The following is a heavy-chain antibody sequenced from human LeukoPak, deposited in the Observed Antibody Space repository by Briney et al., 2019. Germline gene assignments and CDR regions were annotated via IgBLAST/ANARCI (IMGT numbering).Heavy chain of an antibody. CDR1: GASMSSNY. J-gene: IGHJ4*02. CDR2: IYHSGNT. D-gene: IGHD6-19*01. Sequence: SETLSLTCTVSGASMSSNYWSWIRQPPGKGLEWIGYIYHSGNTNYSPSLESRVTMSVDESKNQFSLKVNFVSAADTAVYYCASTRRAAVAGRFDSWGQGTLVTVSS. V-gene: IGHV4-4*09. CDR3: ASTRRAAVAGRFDS.